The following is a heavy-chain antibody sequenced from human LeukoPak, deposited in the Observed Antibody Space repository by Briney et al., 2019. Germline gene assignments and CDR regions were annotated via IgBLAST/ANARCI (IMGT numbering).Heavy chain of an antibody. D-gene: IGHD3-3*01. CDR2: INWNGGST. CDR3: ARDQFGVIIVTSQYYFDY. J-gene: IGHJ4*02. CDR1: GFTFDDYG. Sequence: GGSLRLSCAASGFTFDDYGMSWVRQAPGKGLEWVSGINWNGGSTGYADSVKGRFTISRDNAKNSLYLQMNSLRAEDTALYYCARDQFGVIIVTSQYYFDYWGQGTLVTVSS. V-gene: IGHV3-20*04.